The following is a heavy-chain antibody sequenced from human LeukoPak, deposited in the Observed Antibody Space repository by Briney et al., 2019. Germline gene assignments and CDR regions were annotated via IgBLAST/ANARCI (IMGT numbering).Heavy chain of an antibody. J-gene: IGHJ3*02. D-gene: IGHD3-10*01. CDR1: GFTFSSYL. V-gene: IGHV3-7*01. CDR2: IKQDGSEK. Sequence: GGSLRLSCAASGFTFSSYLMSWVRQAPGKGLEWVANIKQDGSEKYYVDSVKGRFTISSDNAKNSRYLEMKSLRAEDTAVYYCASLSLVLWFGESDDAFDIWGQGTMVTVSS. CDR3: ASLSLVLWFGESDDAFDI.